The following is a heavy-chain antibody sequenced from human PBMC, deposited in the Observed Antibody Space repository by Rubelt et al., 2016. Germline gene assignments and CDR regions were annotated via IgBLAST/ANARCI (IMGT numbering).Heavy chain of an antibody. V-gene: IGHV3-7*03. CDR3: GRDVN. CDR2: IKFKGTSN. CDR1: GFTFGTSW. D-gene: IGHD1-1*01. Sequence: EVLLVEFGGGLVQPGGSLRLSCASSGFTFGTSWMNWVRQAPGKGPARVATIKFKGTSNDALASVNGRITTSRDNAENAPDLQMKTLSTEDMAVYYCGRDVNGGRGTLVAITS. J-gene: IGHJ4*01.